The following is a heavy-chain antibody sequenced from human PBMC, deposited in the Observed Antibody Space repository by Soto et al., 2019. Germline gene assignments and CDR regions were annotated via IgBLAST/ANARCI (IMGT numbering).Heavy chain of an antibody. CDR3: ARAHDFWSGYYRPYNWFDP. D-gene: IGHD3-3*01. Sequence: ASVKVSCKASGYTFTSYGISWVRQAPGQGLEWMGWISAYNGNTNYAQKPQGRVTMTTDTSTSTAYMELRSLRSDDTAVYYCARAHDFWSGYYRPYNWFDPWGQGTLVTVSS. CDR2: ISAYNGNT. V-gene: IGHV1-18*01. J-gene: IGHJ5*02. CDR1: GYTFTSYG.